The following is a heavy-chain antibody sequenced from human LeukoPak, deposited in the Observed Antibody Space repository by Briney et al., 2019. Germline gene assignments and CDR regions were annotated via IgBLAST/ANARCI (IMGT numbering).Heavy chain of an antibody. CDR3: ARHARWSDAFDI. V-gene: IGHV4-59*08. CDR1: GGSISSYY. D-gene: IGHD2-15*01. CDR2: IYYSGST. Sequence: SETLSLTCTVSGGSISSYYWSWIRQPPGKGLEWIGYIYYSGSTNYNPSLKSRVTISVDTSKNQFSLKLSSATAADTAVYYCARHARWSDAFDIWGQGTMVTVSS. J-gene: IGHJ3*02.